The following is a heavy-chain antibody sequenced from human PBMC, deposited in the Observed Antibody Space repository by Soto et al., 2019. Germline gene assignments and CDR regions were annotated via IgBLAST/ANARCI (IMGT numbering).Heavy chain of an antibody. Sequence: PSETLSLTCAVYGGSFSGYYWSWIRQPPGKGLEWIGEINHSGSTNYNPSLKSRVTISVDTSKNQFSLKLSSVTAADTAVYYCARGGGPGYSSSWYFKGGAFDIWGQGTMVTVS. CDR3: ARGGGPGYSSSWYFKGGAFDI. D-gene: IGHD6-13*01. CDR1: GGSFSGYY. J-gene: IGHJ3*02. V-gene: IGHV4-34*01. CDR2: INHSGST.